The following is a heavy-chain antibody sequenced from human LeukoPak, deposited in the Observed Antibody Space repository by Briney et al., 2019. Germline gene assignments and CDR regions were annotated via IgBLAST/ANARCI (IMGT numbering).Heavy chain of an antibody. CDR2: INPDTGGT. Sequence: ASVKVSCTASGYTFTNYYMHWVRQAPGQGLEWMGWINPDTGGTNYAQKFQGTVTMTRDTSISTAYMEVSRLRSDDTAVYYCARGVYYYDSSGYYSSDYWGQGTLVTVSS. CDR3: ARGVYYYDSSGYYSSDY. D-gene: IGHD3-22*01. V-gene: IGHV1-2*02. J-gene: IGHJ4*02. CDR1: GYTFTNYY.